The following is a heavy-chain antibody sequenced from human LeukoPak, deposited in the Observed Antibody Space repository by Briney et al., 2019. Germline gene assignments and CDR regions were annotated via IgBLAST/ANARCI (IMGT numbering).Heavy chain of an antibody. J-gene: IGHJ4*02. CDR3: AKPYSEWLVRDYFDY. D-gene: IGHD6-19*01. CDR2: IIPILGIA. V-gene: IGHV1-69*04. CDR1: GGTFSSYA. Sequence: GASVKVSCKASGGTFSSYAISWVRQAPGQGLEWMGRIIPILGIANYAQKFQGRVTITADKSTSTAYMGLSSLRSEDTAVYYCAKPYSEWLVRDYFDYWGQGTLVTVSS.